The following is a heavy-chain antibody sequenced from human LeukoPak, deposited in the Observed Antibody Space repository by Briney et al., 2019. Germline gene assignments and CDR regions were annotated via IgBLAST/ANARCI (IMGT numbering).Heavy chain of an antibody. V-gene: IGHV3-48*01. D-gene: IGHD5-18*01. CDR2: ISSSSNVI. J-gene: IGHJ4*02. Sequence: GGSLRLSCAASGFTFNSYAFNWVRPAPGKGLEGVSYISSSSNVIYYTDSVKGRFTISRDNARNLLSLQMNSLRAEDTAVYYCARENVDTAFDYWGQGTLVTVSS. CDR3: ARENVDTAFDY. CDR1: GFTFNSYA.